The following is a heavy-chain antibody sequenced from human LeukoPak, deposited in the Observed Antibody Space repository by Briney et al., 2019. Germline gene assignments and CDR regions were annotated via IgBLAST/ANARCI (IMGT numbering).Heavy chain of an antibody. D-gene: IGHD5-18*01. Sequence: GGSLRLSCAASGFTFSSYWMSWVRQAPGKGLEWVANIKQDGSEKYYVDSVKGRFTISRDNAKNSLYLQMNSLRAEDTALYYCAKAGYSYGGNDAFDIWGQGTMVTVSS. CDR2: IKQDGSEK. CDR1: GFTFSSYW. J-gene: IGHJ3*02. CDR3: AKAGYSYGGNDAFDI. V-gene: IGHV3-7*03.